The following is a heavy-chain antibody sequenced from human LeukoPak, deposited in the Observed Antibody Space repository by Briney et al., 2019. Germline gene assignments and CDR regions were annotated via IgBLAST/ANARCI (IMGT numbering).Heavy chain of an antibody. CDR2: ISAYNGNA. Sequence: GASVKVSCKASGYTFTSYGISWVRQAPGQGLEWMGWISAYNGNANYAQKLQGRVTMTTDTSTSTAYMELRSLRSDDTAVYYCARETPRATAMVGGYYGMDVWGQGTTVTVSS. D-gene: IGHD5-18*01. J-gene: IGHJ6*02. CDR1: GYTFTSYG. CDR3: ARETPRATAMVGGYYGMDV. V-gene: IGHV1-18*01.